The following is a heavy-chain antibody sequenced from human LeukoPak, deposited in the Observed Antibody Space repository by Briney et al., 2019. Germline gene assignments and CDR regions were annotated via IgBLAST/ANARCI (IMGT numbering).Heavy chain of an antibody. J-gene: IGHJ4*02. D-gene: IGHD2/OR15-2a*01. V-gene: IGHV3-7*05. CDR1: GFTFNTYW. Sequence: GGSLRLSCAASGFTFNTYWISWVRQAPGKGLEWLATINRDGSEKYYVDSVKGRFTISRDNAKNPLYLQMNSLRAEDTAVYYCTTFYSRLTDYWGQGTLVTVSS. CDR3: TTFYSRLTDY. CDR2: INRDGSEK.